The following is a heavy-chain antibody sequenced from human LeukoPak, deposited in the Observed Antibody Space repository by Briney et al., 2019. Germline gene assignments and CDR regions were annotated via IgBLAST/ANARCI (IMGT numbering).Heavy chain of an antibody. CDR3: VKSRGSYSSSSGYGMDV. J-gene: IGHJ6*02. CDR1: GFTFSSYG. Sequence: GGSLRLSCAASGFTFSSYGMHWVRQAPGKGLEWVAVISYDGSKKYYVDSAKGRFTISRDNSKKMVYLEMNSLRVEDTALYYCVKSRGSYSSSSGYGMDVWGQGTTVIVSS. D-gene: IGHD6-6*01. CDR2: ISYDGSKK. V-gene: IGHV3-30*18.